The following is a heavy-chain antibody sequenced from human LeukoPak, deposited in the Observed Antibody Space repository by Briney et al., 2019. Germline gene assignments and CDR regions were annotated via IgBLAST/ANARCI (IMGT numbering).Heavy chain of an antibody. CDR3: ARVGRVRGGNWFDP. J-gene: IGHJ5*02. D-gene: IGHD3-10*01. CDR2: ISFDGSDK. V-gene: IGHV3-30*03. Sequence: GGSLRLSCAGSGFTFNNYGIHWVRQAPGKGLERVAVISFDGSDKYYAESVKGRFTISRDHSKNTLYLQMNSLRSDDTAVYYCARVGRVRGGNWFDPWGQGTLVTVSS. CDR1: GFTFNNYG.